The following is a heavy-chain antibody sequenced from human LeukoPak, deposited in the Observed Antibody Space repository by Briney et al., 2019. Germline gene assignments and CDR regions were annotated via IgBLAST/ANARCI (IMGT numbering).Heavy chain of an antibody. Sequence: PGGSLRLSCAASGFTFSDYYMSWIRQAPGKGLEWVSYISGSGSTIYYPDSVKGRFTISRDNAKNSLYLQMNSLRAEDTAVYYCARDWDTMVRGVSYFDYWGQGTLVTVSS. CDR3: ARDWDTMVRGVSYFDY. CDR1: GFTFSDYY. J-gene: IGHJ4*02. D-gene: IGHD3-10*01. V-gene: IGHV3-11*04. CDR2: ISGSGSTI.